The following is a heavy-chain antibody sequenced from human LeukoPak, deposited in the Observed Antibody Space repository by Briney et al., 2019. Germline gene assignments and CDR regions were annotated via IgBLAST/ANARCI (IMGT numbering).Heavy chain of an antibody. D-gene: IGHD1-26*01. CDR2: INHSGST. Sequence: SETLSLTCAVYGGSFSGYYWSWIRQPPGKGLEWIGEINHSGSTNYNPSLKSRVTISVDTPKNQFSLKLSSVTAADTAVYYCARGLVGATNYWGQGTLVTVSS. CDR3: ARGLVGATNY. CDR1: GGSFSGYY. V-gene: IGHV4-34*01. J-gene: IGHJ4*02.